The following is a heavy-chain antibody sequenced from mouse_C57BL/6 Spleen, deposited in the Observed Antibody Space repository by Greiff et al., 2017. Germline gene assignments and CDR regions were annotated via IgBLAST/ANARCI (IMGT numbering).Heavy chain of an antibody. Sequence: EVQLQQSGPELVKPGASVKISCKASGYTFTDYYMNWVKQSHGKSLEWIGDINPNNGGTSYNQKFKGKATLTVDKSSSTAYVELRSLTSEDSAVYYCARVYAMDYWGQGTSVTVSS. V-gene: IGHV1-26*01. CDR1: GYTFTDYY. CDR3: ARVYAMDY. CDR2: INPNNGGT. J-gene: IGHJ4*01.